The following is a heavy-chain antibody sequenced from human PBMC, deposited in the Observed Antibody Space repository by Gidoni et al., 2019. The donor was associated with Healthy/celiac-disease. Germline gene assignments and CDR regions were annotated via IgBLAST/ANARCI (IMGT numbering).Heavy chain of an antibody. CDR2: ISGSGGST. V-gene: IGHV3-23*01. Sequence: EVQLLESGGGLVQPGGSLRLSCAASGFTFSSYAMSWVRQAPGKGLEWVSAISGSGGSTYYADSVKGRFTISRDNSKNTLYLQMNSLRAEDTAVYYCAKATGITIFGVVIIQPFDYWGQGTLVTVSS. J-gene: IGHJ4*02. CDR1: GFTFSSYA. D-gene: IGHD3-3*01. CDR3: AKATGITIFGVVIIQPFDY.